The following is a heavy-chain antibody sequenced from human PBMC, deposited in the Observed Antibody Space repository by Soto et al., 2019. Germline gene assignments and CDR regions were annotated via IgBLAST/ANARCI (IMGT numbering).Heavy chain of an antibody. CDR3: VKFSLPTPADPARAAHPSQIYYYYGMDV. CDR1: GFTFSSYA. D-gene: IGHD6-6*01. V-gene: IGHV3-64D*08. CDR2: ISSNGGST. J-gene: IGHJ6*02. Sequence: GGSLRLSCSASGFTFSSYAMHWVRQAPGKGLEYVSAISSNGGSTYYADSVKSRFTISRDNSKNTLNLQMGSLRAEDTAVYYCVKFSLPTPADPARAAHPSQIYYYYGMDVWGQGTTVTVSS.